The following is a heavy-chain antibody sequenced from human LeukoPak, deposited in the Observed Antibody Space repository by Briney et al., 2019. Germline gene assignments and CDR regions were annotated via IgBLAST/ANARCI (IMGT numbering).Heavy chain of an antibody. J-gene: IGHJ4*02. CDR3: GRQTYYYDSSGYSYYFDY. CDR1: GGSISSSIYY. Sequence: SETLSLTCTVSGGSISSSIYYWGWIRQPPGKGLERIGSIYYSGSTYYNPSLKSRVTISVDTSNNQFSLKLSSVTAADTAVYYCGRQTYYYDSSGYSYYFDYWGQGTLVTVSS. D-gene: IGHD3-22*01. CDR2: IYYSGST. V-gene: IGHV4-39*01.